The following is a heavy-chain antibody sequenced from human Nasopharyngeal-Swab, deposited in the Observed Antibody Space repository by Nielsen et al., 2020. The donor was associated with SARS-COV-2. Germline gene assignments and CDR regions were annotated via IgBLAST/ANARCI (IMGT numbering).Heavy chain of an antibody. J-gene: IGHJ6*02. CDR2: MWYDGGNK. CDR3: ARDLGMAGGMDV. CDR1: GFTLSSYG. Sequence: GESLKISCAASGFTLSSYGMHWVRQAPGKGLEWVAVMWYDGGNKYYADSVKGRFTISRDNSKNTLYLQMNSLRAEDTAVYYCARDLGMAGGMDVWGQGTTVTVSS. V-gene: IGHV3-33*01. D-gene: IGHD6-19*01.